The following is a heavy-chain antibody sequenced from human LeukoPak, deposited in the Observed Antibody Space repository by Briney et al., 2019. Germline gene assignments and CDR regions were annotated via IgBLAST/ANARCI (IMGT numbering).Heavy chain of an antibody. CDR3: ARVPGPNWFDP. V-gene: IGHV4-38-2*02. J-gene: IGHJ5*02. CDR1: GGSISSGYY. CDR2: MYHTGST. Sequence: PSETLSLTCTVSGGSISSGYYWGWIRQPPGKGLEWIGSMYHTGSTYYNPSLKSRVTISVDTSKNQFSLKLSSVTAADTAVYYCARVPGPNWFDPWGQGTLVTVSS.